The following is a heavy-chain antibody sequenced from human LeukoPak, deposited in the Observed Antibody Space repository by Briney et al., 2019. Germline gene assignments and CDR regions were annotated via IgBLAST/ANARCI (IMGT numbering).Heavy chain of an antibody. D-gene: IGHD6-13*01. V-gene: IGHV3-7*01. J-gene: IGHJ1*01. CDR2: IKQDGSEK. Sequence: GGSLRLSCAASGFTFSSYWMSWVRQAPGKGLEWVANIKQDGSEKYYVDSVKGRFTISRDNAKNSLYLQMNSLRAEDTAVYYCARDRRVQLAQIDNAEYFQHWGQGTLVTVSS. CDR1: GFTFSSYW. CDR3: ARDRRVQLAQIDNAEYFQH.